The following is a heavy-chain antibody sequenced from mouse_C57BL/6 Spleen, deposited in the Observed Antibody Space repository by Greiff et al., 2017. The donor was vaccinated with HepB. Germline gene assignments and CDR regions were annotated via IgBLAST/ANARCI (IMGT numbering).Heavy chain of an antibody. J-gene: IGHJ4*01. CDR1: GYTFTSYT. V-gene: IGHV1-4*01. CDR3: ARMVTYYYAMDY. Sequence: VQLQQSGAELARPGASVKMSCKASGYTFTSYTMHWVKQRPGQGLEWIGYINPSSGYTKYNQKFKDKATLTADKSSSTAYMQLSSLTSEDSAVYYCARMVTYYYAMDYWGQGTSVTVSS. CDR2: INPSSGYT. D-gene: IGHD2-2*01.